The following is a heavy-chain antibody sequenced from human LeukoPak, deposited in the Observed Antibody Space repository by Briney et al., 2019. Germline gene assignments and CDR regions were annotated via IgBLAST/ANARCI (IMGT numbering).Heavy chain of an antibody. Sequence: PGGSLRLSCAASGFTFSSYVMHWVRQAPGKGLEWVAVIWYDGSNKYYADSVKGRFTISRDNSKNTLYLQMNSLRAEDTAVYYCARVLSQYYYYYGMDVWGQGTTVTVSS. CDR2: IWYDGSNK. D-gene: IGHD3-10*01. CDR1: GFTFSSYV. CDR3: ARVLSQYYYYYGMDV. V-gene: IGHV3-33*01. J-gene: IGHJ6*02.